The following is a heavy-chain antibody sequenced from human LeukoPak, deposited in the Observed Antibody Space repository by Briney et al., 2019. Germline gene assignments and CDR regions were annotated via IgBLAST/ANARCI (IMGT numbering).Heavy chain of an antibody. CDR3: ARERSKAAVGSPNWFDP. CDR1: GGSISSGGYY. J-gene: IGHJ5*02. CDR2: IYHSGST. Sequence: PSQTLSLTCTVSGGSISSGGYYWSWIRQPPGKGLEWIGYIYHSGSTYYNPSLKSRVTMSVDTSKSQFSLKLSSVTAADTAVYYCARERSKAAVGSPNWFDPWGQGTLVTVSS. D-gene: IGHD6-13*01. V-gene: IGHV4-30-2*01.